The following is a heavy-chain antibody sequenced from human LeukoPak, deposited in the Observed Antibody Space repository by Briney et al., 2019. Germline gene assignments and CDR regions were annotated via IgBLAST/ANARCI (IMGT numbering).Heavy chain of an antibody. J-gene: IGHJ4*02. Sequence: GGSLRLSCVGSGFSFNNYAMSWVRQAPGKGLEWVSSLSGSGGSTQYADSVKGRFSISRDNSKNTLFLQMNSLRAEDTAVYYCAREGHDSSGPYYFDYWGQGTLVTVSS. CDR3: AREGHDSSGPYYFDY. V-gene: IGHV3-23*01. CDR1: GFSFNNYA. D-gene: IGHD3-22*01. CDR2: LSGSGGST.